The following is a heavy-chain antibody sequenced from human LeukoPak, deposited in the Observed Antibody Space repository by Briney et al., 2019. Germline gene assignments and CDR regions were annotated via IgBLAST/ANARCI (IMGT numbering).Heavy chain of an antibody. CDR3: ARISSSWIGGGSFQH. CDR2: INHSGST. Sequence: SETLSLTCAVYGGSFSGYYWSWIRQPPGKGLEWIGEINHSGSTNYNPSLKSRVTISVDTSKNQFSLKLSSMTAADTAVYYCARISSSWIGGGSFQHWGQGTLLTVSS. J-gene: IGHJ1*01. D-gene: IGHD6-13*01. V-gene: IGHV4-34*01. CDR1: GGSFSGYY.